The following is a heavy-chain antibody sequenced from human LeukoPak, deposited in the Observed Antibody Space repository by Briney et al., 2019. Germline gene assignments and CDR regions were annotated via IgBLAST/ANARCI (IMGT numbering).Heavy chain of an antibody. CDR1: GGSISSYY. CDR2: IYYSGST. Sequence: SETLSLTCTVSGGSISSYYWSWIRQPPGKGLEWIGYIYYSGSTNYNPSPKSRVTISVDTSKNQFSLNLSSVTAADTAVYYCARFWSGYEQRIDYWGQGTLVTVSS. D-gene: IGHD3-3*01. CDR3: ARFWSGYEQRIDY. V-gene: IGHV4-59*01. J-gene: IGHJ4*02.